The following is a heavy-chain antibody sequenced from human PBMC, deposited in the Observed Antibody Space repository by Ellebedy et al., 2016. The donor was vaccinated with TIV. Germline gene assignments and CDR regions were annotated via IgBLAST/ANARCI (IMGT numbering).Heavy chain of an antibody. CDR2: ISSNGGST. CDR3: ARDYYGSGSYSSD. V-gene: IGHV3-64*01. Sequence: GESLKISCVASGFTFSSYAMHWVRQAPGKGLEYVSAISSNGGSTYYANSVKGRFTISRDNAKNSLYLRMNSLRAEDTAVYYCARDYYGSGSYSSDWGQGTLVTVSS. D-gene: IGHD3-10*01. CDR1: GFTFSSYA. J-gene: IGHJ4*02.